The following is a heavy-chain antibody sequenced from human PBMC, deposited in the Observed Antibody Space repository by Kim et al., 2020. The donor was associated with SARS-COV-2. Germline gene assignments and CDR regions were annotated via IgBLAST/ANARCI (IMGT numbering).Heavy chain of an antibody. CDR2: ISWNSGSI. D-gene: IGHD6-13*01. V-gene: IGHV3-9*01. J-gene: IGHJ3*02. CDR3: AKGASSSWTDDAFDI. CDR1: GFTFDDYA. Sequence: GGSLRLSCAASGFTFDDYAMHWVRQAPGKGLEWVSGISWNSGSIGYADSVKGRFTISRDNAKNSLYLQMNSLRAEDTALYYCAKGASSSWTDDAFDIWGQGTMVTVSS.